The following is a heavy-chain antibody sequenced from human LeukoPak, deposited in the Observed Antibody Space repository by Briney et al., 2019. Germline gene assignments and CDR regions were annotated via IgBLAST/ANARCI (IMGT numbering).Heavy chain of an antibody. CDR2: MYLSGTT. Sequence: SGTLSLTCTVSGDSINSLDLWSWFRPPPGKGLEWIGEMYLSGTTHSNPSVKSRVTISIDKSKNQFFLNLSSVTAADTAVYYCAGLVGRYSSGLYYYYFDYWGQGTLVTVSS. CDR1: GDSINSLDL. V-gene: IGHV4-4*02. D-gene: IGHD3-22*01. CDR3: AGLVGRYSSGLYYYYFDY. J-gene: IGHJ4*02.